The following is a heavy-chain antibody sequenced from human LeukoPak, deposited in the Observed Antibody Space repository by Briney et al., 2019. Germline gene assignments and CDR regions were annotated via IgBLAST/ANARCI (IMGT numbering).Heavy chain of an antibody. CDR3: ARGGVSSAYVDY. CDR1: GYTFIKYG. D-gene: IGHD3-22*01. J-gene: IGHJ4*02. CDR2: ISGYNDNT. V-gene: IGHV1-18*04. Sequence: ASVKVSCKASGYTFIKYGITWVRQAPGQGLEWMGWISGYNDNTNYAQNLQGRVTMSADTSTNTTYMELRGLRFDDTAVYYCARGGVSSAYVDYWGQGTLVSVSS.